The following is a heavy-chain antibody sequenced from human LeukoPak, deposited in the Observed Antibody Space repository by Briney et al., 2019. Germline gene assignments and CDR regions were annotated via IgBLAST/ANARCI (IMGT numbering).Heavy chain of an antibody. J-gene: IGHJ4*02. Sequence: SETLSLTCTVSGDSINSGSYYWSWIRQPAGKGLEWIGRIYNSGSANYNPSLKSRVTMSVDTSKNQFSLKLSSVTAADTAVYYCARVVTFGALYYFDYWGQGTLVTVSS. CDR1: GDSINSGSYY. D-gene: IGHD3/OR15-3a*01. CDR2: IYNSGSA. CDR3: ARVVTFGALYYFDY. V-gene: IGHV4-61*02.